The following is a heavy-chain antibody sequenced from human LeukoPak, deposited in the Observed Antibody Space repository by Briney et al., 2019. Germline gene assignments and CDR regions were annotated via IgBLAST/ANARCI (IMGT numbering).Heavy chain of an antibody. CDR2: INHSGGT. Sequence: SETLSLTCTLSGGSFSGYYWSWIRQPPGKGLEWIGEINHSGGTNYTPSLKSRVTISVDTSKNQFSLKLSSVTAADPAGVYLARGLSHDSGNYSDWGKGTMVTVAS. J-gene: IGHJ3*01. CDR1: GGSFSGYY. CDR3: ARGLSHDSGNYSD. V-gene: IGHV4-34*01. D-gene: IGHD1-26*01.